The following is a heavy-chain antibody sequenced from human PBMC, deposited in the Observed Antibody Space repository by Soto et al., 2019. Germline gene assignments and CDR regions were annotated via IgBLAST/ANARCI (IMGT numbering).Heavy chain of an antibody. CDR2: ISKSSTTI. CDR3: ARDPPNFYYYGMDV. Sequence: GGSLRLSCIASGFTLSTYSMTWVRQAPGKGLERLSYISKSSTTINYADSVKGRFTISRDNAKNSVYLEMSSLRDEDSAVYYCARDPPNFYYYGMDVWGQGTTVTVSS. J-gene: IGHJ6*02. CDR1: GFTLSTYS. V-gene: IGHV3-48*02.